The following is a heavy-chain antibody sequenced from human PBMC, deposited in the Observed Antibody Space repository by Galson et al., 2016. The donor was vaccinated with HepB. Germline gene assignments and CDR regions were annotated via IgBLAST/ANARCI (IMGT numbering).Heavy chain of an antibody. D-gene: IGHD5-24*01. J-gene: IGHJ4*02. CDR1: GYTFTRYY. V-gene: IGHV1-46*01. Sequence: SVKVSCKASGYTFTRYYMHWVRQAPGQGLEWMGIINASFGSTSYAQKFQGRVTMTRDTSTSTVYMEVSSLRSEDTAGYYCARDPGDGYNIPHAYWGQGTLVTVSS. CDR3: ARDPGDGYNIPHAY. CDR2: INASFGST.